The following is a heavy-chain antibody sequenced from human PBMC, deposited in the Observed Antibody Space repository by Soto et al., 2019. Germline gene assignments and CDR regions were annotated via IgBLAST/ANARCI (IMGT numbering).Heavy chain of an antibody. CDR2: IRSKPFGWTT. V-gene: IGHV3-49*03. J-gene: IGHJ4*02. Sequence: GGSLRLSCTAPGFTFGDYAMTWFRQAPGKGLEWVSFIRSKPFGWTTLYAASVKGRFTISRDDSKSIAYLQMNSLETEDTCVFYCTRFVDNIRAYYDYWGQGALVTVSS. CDR1: GFTFGDYA. CDR3: TRFVDNIRAYYDY. D-gene: IGHD2-15*01.